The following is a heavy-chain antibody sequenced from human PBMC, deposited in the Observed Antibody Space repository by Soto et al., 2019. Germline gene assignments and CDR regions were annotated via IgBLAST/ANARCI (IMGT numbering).Heavy chain of an antibody. CDR1: GFTFSSYA. J-gene: IGHJ6*02. CDR3: ARDRVRHSYGYGEQQLAGAYYYYGMDV. D-gene: IGHD5-18*01. CDR2: ISYDGSNK. V-gene: IGHV3-30-3*01. Sequence: QVQLVESGGGVVQPGRSLRLSCAASGFTFSSYAMHWVRQAPGKGLEWVAVISYDGSNKYYADSVKGRFTISRDNSKNTLYLQMNSLRAEDTAVYYCARDRVRHSYGYGEQQLAGAYYYYGMDVWGQGTTVTVSS.